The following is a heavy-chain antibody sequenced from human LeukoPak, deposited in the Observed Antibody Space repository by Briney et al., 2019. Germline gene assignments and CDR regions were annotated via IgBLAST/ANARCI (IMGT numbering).Heavy chain of an antibody. CDR3: ARDLGDPGFDY. CDR2: ISPYNGNT. J-gene: IGHJ4*02. CDR1: GYTFTSYG. V-gene: IGHV1-18*01. Sequence: ASVKVSCKASGYTFTSYGINWVRQAPGQGLEWMGWISPYNGNTNYAQKLQGRVTMTTDTSTSTAYMELRSLRSDDTAVYDCARDLGDPGFDYWGQGTLVIVSS. D-gene: IGHD3-16*01.